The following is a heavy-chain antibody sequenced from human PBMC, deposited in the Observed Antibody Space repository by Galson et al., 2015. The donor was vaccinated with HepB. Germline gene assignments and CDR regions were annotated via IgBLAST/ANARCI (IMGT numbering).Heavy chain of an antibody. CDR3: ATVVGEEGSDYSFYDFDY. J-gene: IGHJ4*02. Sequence: SVKVSCKASGYTFTGYYMHWVRQAPGQGLEWMGWINPNSGGTNYAQKFQGRVTMTRDTSISTAYMELSRLRSDDTAVYYCATVVGEEGSDYSFYDFDYWGQGTLVTVSS. D-gene: IGHD4-11*01. CDR1: GYTFTGYY. CDR2: INPNSGGT. V-gene: IGHV1-2*02.